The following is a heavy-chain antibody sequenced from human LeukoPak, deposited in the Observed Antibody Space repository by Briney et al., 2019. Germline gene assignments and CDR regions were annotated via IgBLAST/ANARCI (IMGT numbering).Heavy chain of an antibody. J-gene: IGHJ6*03. V-gene: IGHV3-74*01. D-gene: IGHD6-13*01. Sequence: GGSLRLSCAASGFTFSSYWMHWVRQVPGKGLVWVARINPGGSSITYADSVKGRFTISRDNAKNTLYLQMNSLRAEDTAVYYCAKVPSSWDYYYYYMDVWGKGTTVTVSS. CDR3: AKVPSSWDYYYYYMDV. CDR2: INPGGSSI. CDR1: GFTFSSYW.